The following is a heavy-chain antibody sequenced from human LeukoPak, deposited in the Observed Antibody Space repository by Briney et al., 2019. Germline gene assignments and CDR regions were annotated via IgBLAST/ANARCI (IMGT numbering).Heavy chain of an antibody. V-gene: IGHV1-2*02. CDR3: ARDLPGDGYNSAYDV. J-gene: IGHJ3*01. CDR2: IYPNSGGT. D-gene: IGHD5-24*01. Sequence: ASVNVSCKASGYTFIDYYIHWVRQAPGQGLEWMGWIYPNSGGTNYAQKFQGRVTMTRDTYMNTAYMELSSLTSDDTAVYYCARDLPGDGYNSAYDVWGQGTMVTVSS. CDR1: GYTFIDYY.